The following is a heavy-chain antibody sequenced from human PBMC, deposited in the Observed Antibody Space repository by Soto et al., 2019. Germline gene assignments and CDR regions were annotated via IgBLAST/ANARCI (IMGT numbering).Heavy chain of an antibody. CDR1: GGPISSGGYS. Sequence: QLQLQESGSGLVKPSQTLSLTCAVSGGPISSGGYSWSWIRQPPGKGLEWIGYIYHSGSTYYNPSLKRRVTISVDRSKNQFSLKLSSVTAADTAVYYCARGMTTVTTIDYWGQGTLVTVSS. CDR3: ARGMTTVTTIDY. J-gene: IGHJ4*02. V-gene: IGHV4-30-2*01. D-gene: IGHD4-4*01. CDR2: IYHSGST.